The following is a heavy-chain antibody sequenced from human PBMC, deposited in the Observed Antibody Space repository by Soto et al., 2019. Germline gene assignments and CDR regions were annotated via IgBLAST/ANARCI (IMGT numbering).Heavy chain of an antibody. D-gene: IGHD3-16*01. CDR2: ISVSGGST. CDR3: ASNTRYDPPDY. CDR1: GFTFSSYA. V-gene: IGHV3-23*01. J-gene: IGHJ4*02. Sequence: GGSLRLSCAASGFTFSSYAMSWVRQAPGKGLAWVSGISVSGGSTYYADSVKGRFTISRDNSKNTLYLQMNSLRAEDTAVYYCASNTRYDPPDYWGQGTLVTVSS.